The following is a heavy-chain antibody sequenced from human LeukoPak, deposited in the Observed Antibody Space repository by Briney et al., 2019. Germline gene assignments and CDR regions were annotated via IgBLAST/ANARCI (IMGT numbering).Heavy chain of an antibody. D-gene: IGHD3-9*01. CDR2: IYYSGST. J-gene: IGHJ4*02. V-gene: IGHV4-59*01. Sequence: RASETLSLTCTVSGGSISSYYWSWIRQPPGKGLEWIGYIYYSGSTNYNPSLKSRVTISVDTSKNQFSLKLSSVTAADTAVYYCARNLYDILTGYPYYFDYWGQGTLVTVSS. CDR1: GGSISSYY. CDR3: ARNLYDILTGYPYYFDY.